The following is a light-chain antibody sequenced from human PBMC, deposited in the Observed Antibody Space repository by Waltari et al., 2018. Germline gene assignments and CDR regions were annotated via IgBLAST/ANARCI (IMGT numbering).Light chain of an antibody. CDR1: QGISSY. V-gene: IGKV1-9*01. J-gene: IGKJ5*01. CDR3: QQRNSYPIA. Sequence: IQLTQSPSSLSASVGDRVTITCRASQGISSYLAWYQQKPGKAPKLLIHTAYTLQSGVPSRFSGSGAGTDFTLSISSLQPEDFATYYCQQRNSYPIAFGQGTRLEIK. CDR2: TAY.